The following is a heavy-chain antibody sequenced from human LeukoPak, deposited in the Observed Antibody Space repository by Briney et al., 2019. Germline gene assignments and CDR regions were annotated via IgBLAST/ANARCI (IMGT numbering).Heavy chain of an antibody. D-gene: IGHD4/OR15-4a*01. CDR1: GFNFSIYT. CDR2: ISGDGRSI. Sequence: GGSLRLSCAASGFNFSIYTLHWVRQAPGQGLEWVSSISGDGRSIYYAESLRGRFTISRDNAKNSLYLQLNSLRVEDTAFYSCASQPIYGANVRVYWGRGTLVTVSS. V-gene: IGHV3-21*01. J-gene: IGHJ4*02. CDR3: ASQPIYGANVRVY.